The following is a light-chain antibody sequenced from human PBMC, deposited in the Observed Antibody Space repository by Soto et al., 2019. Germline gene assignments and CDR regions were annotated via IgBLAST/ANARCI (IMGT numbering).Light chain of an antibody. J-gene: IGLJ7*01. CDR1: SSDVGSHNL. CDR3: CSYGGSRAV. V-gene: IGLV2-23*02. CDR2: DVS. Sequence: QSALTQPASVSGSPGQSITISCTGTSSDVGSHNLVSWYQQHPGQAPKLMIYDVSKRPVGVSARFSASKSGNTASLTISGLQAEDEADYYCCSYGGSRAVFGGGTQLTVL.